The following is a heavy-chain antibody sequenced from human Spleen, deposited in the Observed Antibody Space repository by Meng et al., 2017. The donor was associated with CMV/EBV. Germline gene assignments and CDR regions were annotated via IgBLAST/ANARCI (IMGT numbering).Heavy chain of an antibody. Sequence: SVKVSCKASGYTFNTYEINWVRQAPGQGLEWMGWITPFNGNTNYAQKFQDRVTITRDRSMSTAYMELSSLRSDDTAVYYCARDRQLEYYYYGMDVWGQGTTVTVSS. V-gene: IGHV1-45*02. J-gene: IGHJ6*02. D-gene: IGHD6-6*01. CDR1: GYTFNTYE. CDR2: ITPFNGNT. CDR3: ARDRQLEYYYYGMDV.